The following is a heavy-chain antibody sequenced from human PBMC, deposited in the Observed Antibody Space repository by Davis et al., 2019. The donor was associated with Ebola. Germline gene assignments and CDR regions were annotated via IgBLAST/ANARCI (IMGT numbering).Heavy chain of an antibody. V-gene: IGHV3-23*01. D-gene: IGHD3-3*01. CDR2: ISGSGGST. CDR3: ARGHEYGFWGGYVSSPGQEGHS. Sequence: PGGSLRLSCAASGFTFSSYAMSWVRQAPGKGLEWVSAISGSGGSTYYADSVKGRFTIARDNSKNTLFLKVNSLRVEDTAIYYCARGHEYGFWGGYVSSPGQEGHSWGQGTLVTVSS. CDR1: GFTFSSYA. J-gene: IGHJ4*02.